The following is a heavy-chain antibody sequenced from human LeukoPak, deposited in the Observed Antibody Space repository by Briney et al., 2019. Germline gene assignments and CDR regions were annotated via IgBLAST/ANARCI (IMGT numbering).Heavy chain of an antibody. CDR1: GFSLSTSGVG. D-gene: IGHD3-3*01. CDR3: AHSDTTPYYDFWSGYSITNYFDY. Sequence: SGPTLVNPTQTLTLTCTFSGFSLSTSGVGVGWIRQPPGKALEWLALIYWDDDKRYSPSLKSRLTITKDTSKNQVVLTMTNMDPVDTATYYCAHSDTTPYYDFWSGYSITNYFDYWGQGTLVTVSS. V-gene: IGHV2-5*02. CDR2: IYWDDDK. J-gene: IGHJ4*02.